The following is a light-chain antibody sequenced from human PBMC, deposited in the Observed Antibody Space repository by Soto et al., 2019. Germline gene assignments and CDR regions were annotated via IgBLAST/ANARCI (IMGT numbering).Light chain of an antibody. CDR3: EAWEDSLYVAV. Sequence: QSVLTQPPAASGTPGQRVTISCSGSSSNIGTNTVNWYQQLPGTAPKLLIYSNDLRPSGVPDRFSGSKSGTSASLAISGLHSKEGADYSCEAWEDSLYVAVFGGGTKVTAL. J-gene: IGLJ2*01. CDR1: SSNIGTNT. V-gene: IGLV1-44*01. CDR2: SND.